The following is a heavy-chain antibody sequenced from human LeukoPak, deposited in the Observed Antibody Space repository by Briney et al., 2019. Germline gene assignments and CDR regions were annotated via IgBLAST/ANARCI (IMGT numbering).Heavy chain of an antibody. CDR3: ARHNHGDYVSDYYYYYMDV. CDR1: GGSISSSSYY. CDR2: IYYSGST. J-gene: IGHJ6*03. Sequence: SETLPLTCTVSGGSISSSSYYWGWIRQPPGKGLEWIGSIYYSGSTYYNPSLKSRVTISVDTSKNQFSLKLSSVTAADTAVYYCARHNHGDYVSDYYYYYMDVWGKGTTVTISS. D-gene: IGHD4-17*01. V-gene: IGHV4-39*01.